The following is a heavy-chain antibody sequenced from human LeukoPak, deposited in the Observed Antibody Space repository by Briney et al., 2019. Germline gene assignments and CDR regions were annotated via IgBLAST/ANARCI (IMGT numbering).Heavy chain of an antibody. CDR3: ASATIAAAGTQVDY. CDR1: GGSISSSSYY. Sequence: SETLSLTCTVSGGSISSSSYYWGWIRQPPGKGLEWIGSIYYSGSTYYNPSLKSRVTISVDTSKNQFSLKLSSVTAADTAVYYCASATIAAAGTQVDYWGQGTLVTVSS. D-gene: IGHD6-13*01. J-gene: IGHJ4*02. V-gene: IGHV4-39*01. CDR2: IYYSGST.